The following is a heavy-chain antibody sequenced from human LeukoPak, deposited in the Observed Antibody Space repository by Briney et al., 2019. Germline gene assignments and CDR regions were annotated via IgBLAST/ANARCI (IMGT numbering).Heavy chain of an antibody. CDR1: GFTFSTYS. CDR3: ARGYSSSWYFVFDY. J-gene: IGHJ4*02. D-gene: IGHD6-13*01. CDR2: IPFSSSTI. V-gene: IGHV3-48*01. Sequence: PGGSLRLSCAASGFTFSTYSMNWVRQAPGKGLEWVSYIPFSSSTIYYADSVKGRFTISRDNAKNSLYLRMNSLRAEDTAVYYCARGYSSSWYFVFDYWGQGTLVTVSS.